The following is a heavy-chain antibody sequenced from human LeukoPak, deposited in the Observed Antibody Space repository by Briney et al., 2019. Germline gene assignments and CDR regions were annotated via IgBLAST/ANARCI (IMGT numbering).Heavy chain of an antibody. Sequence: SETLSLTCTVSGGSISSSSYFWGWIRQPPGKGLEWIGSTYYSGSTYYNPSLKSRVTISVDMSKNQFSMKLSSVTAADTAVYYCASALWFGELELDPWGQGTLVTVSS. CDR1: GGSISSSSYF. CDR3: ASALWFGELELDP. CDR2: TYYSGST. V-gene: IGHV4-39*01. J-gene: IGHJ5*02. D-gene: IGHD3-10*01.